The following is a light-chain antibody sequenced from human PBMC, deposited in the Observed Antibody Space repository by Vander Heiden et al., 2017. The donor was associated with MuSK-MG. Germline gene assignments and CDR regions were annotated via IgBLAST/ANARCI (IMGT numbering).Light chain of an antibody. Sequence: IVLTQSPGTLSLSPGERATLPCRASQCVSSSYLAWYQQKPGQAPRLLIYGASSRATGIPDRFSGSGSATDFTLTIGRLEPEDFAVYYCQQYGSSPWTFGHGTKVEI. J-gene: IGKJ1*01. CDR1: QCVSSSY. CDR2: GAS. CDR3: QQYGSSPWT. V-gene: IGKV3-20*01.